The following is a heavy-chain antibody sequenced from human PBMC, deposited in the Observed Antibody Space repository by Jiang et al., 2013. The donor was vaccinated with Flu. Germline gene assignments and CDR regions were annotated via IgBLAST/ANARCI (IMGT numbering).Heavy chain of an antibody. D-gene: IGHD2-2*01. CDR1: GGSISRYY. J-gene: IGHJ6*02. CDR3: ARVKYEILPDYYYYGMDV. Sequence: LLKPSETLSLTCIVSGGSISRYYWSWIRQPPEKGLEWIGYISYSGSTKYNPSLKSRVTISVDTSKNQFSLKLSSVTATDTAVYYCARVKYEILPDYYYYGMDVWGQGTTVTVSS. CDR2: ISYSGST. V-gene: IGHV4-59*13.